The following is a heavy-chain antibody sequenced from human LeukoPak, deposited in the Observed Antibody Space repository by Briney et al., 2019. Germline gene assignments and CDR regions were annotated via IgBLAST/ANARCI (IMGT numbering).Heavy chain of an antibody. D-gene: IGHD2-2*01. J-gene: IGHJ4*02. V-gene: IGHV1-18*01. CDR2: ISAYNGNT. CDR3: ARDTFLYCSSTSCFHFDY. Sequence: ASVKVSCKASGYTFTGYGISWVRQAPGQGLEWMGWISAYNGNTNYAQKLQGRVTMTTDTSTSTAYMELRSLRSDDTAVYYCARDTFLYCSSTSCFHFDYWGQGTLVTVSS. CDR1: GYTFTGYG.